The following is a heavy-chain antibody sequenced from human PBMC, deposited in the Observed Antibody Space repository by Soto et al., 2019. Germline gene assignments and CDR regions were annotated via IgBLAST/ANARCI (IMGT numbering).Heavy chain of an antibody. V-gene: IGHV6-1*01. CDR2: TYYRSKWYN. CDR1: GDSVSSNSAA. Sequence: SQTLSLTCAISGDSVSSNSAAWNWIRQSPSRGLEWLGRTYYRSKWYNDYAVSVKSRITINPDTSKNQFSLQLNSVTPEDTAVYYCARVYYDILTGLGPYYYYYMEVSGKGTTVTVSS. D-gene: IGHD3-9*01. J-gene: IGHJ6*03. CDR3: ARVYYDILTGLGPYYYYYMEV.